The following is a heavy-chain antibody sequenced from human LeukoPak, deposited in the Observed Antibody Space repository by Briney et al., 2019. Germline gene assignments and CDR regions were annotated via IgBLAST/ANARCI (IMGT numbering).Heavy chain of an antibody. J-gene: IGHJ4*02. Sequence: PGASVKVSCKASGGTFSSYAISWVRQAPGQGLEWMGGIIPIFGTANYAQKFQGRVTITADESTSTAYMELSSLRSEDTAVYYCAVTSSSWYYFDYWGQGTLVTVSS. D-gene: IGHD6-13*01. CDR3: AVTSSSWYYFDY. CDR1: GGTFSSYA. CDR2: IIPIFGTA. V-gene: IGHV1-69*13.